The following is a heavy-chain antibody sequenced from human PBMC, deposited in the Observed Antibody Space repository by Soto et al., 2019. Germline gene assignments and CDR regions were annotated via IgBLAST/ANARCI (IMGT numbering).Heavy chain of an antibody. CDR3: ARGGHVLLWFGEKRGYYFDY. V-gene: IGHV1-18*01. J-gene: IGHJ4*02. CDR1: GYTFTSYS. Sequence: QVQLVQSGAEVKKPGASVKVSCKASGYTFTSYSISWVRQAPGQGLEWMGWISAYNGNTNYAQKLQGRVTMTTDTSTSAAYMELRSLRSDDTAVYYCARGGHVLLWFGEKRGYYFDYWGQGTLVTVSS. D-gene: IGHD3-10*01. CDR2: ISAYNGNT.